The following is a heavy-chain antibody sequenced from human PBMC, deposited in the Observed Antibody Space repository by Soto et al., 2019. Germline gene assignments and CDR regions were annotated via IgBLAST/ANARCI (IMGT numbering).Heavy chain of an antibody. J-gene: IGHJ6*02. CDR2: IYYSGST. V-gene: IGHV4-39*07. D-gene: IGHD3-9*01. Sequence: SETLSLTCTVSGGSISSSSYYWGWNRQPPGKGLEWIGSIYYSGSTYYNPSLKSRVTISVDTSKNQFSLKLSSVTAADTAVYYCTSSAEAYYDILTGDDREIKYYSYGMDVWGQGTTVTVSS. CDR3: TSSAEAYYDILTGDDREIKYYSYGMDV. CDR1: GGSISSSSYY.